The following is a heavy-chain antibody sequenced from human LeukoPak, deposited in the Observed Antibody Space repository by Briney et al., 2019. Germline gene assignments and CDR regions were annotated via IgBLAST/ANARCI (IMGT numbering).Heavy chain of an antibody. D-gene: IGHD5-12*01. CDR2: INPISGVT. CDR3: AKDRYGDYEAPFHYYMDA. CDR1: GYTFSGFY. Sequence: ASVKVSCKASGYTFSGFYIHWVRQAPGQGLEWMGWINPISGVTNYAQKLQGRVTITRDTSIDTAYMQLSRLRSDDTAVYYCAKDRYGDYEAPFHYYMDAWGRGTTVTVSS. V-gene: IGHV1-2*02. J-gene: IGHJ6*03.